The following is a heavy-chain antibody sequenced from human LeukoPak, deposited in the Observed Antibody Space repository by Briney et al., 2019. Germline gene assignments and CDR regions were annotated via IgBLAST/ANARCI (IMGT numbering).Heavy chain of an antibody. J-gene: IGHJ4*02. D-gene: IGHD6-19*01. V-gene: IGHV4-4*07. CDR2: IYSRGNT. Sequence: SETLSLTCTVSGGSISRHYWSWIRQPAGKGLEWIGRIYSRGNTNYNPSLNSRVTMSVDTSKNQFSLKLTSVTAADTAVYYCARVLTAVAGPYYFDFWGQGTLVTVSS. CDR1: GGSISRHY. CDR3: ARVLTAVAGPYYFDF.